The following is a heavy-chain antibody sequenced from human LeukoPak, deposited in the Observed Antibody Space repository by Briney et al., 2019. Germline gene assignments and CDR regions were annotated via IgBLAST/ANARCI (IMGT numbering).Heavy chain of an antibody. D-gene: IGHD3-10*01. V-gene: IGHV1-69*05. CDR3: ARGGTGWFGEFSWFDP. J-gene: IGHJ5*02. CDR2: IIPIFGTA. Sequence: SVKVSCKASGGTFSSYAISWVRQAPGQGLEWMGGIIPIFGTANYAQKFQGRVTITRNTSISTAYMELSSLRSEDTAVYYCARGGTGWFGEFSWFDPWGQGTLVTVSS. CDR1: GGTFSSYA.